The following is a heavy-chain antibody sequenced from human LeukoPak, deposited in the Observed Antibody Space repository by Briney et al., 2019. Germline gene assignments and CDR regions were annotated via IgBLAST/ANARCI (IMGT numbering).Heavy chain of an antibody. D-gene: IGHD6-19*01. Sequence: GGSLRLSCAASGFTFNNYAMCWVRQAPGKGLEWVSNIGRTGSNIYYADSVKGRFTISRDNSRNTIYLQMNSLRAEDTALYYCAKRGGESNGWGAFDNWGQGTLVTVSS. V-gene: IGHV3-23*01. J-gene: IGHJ4*02. CDR1: GFTFNNYA. CDR3: AKRGGESNGWGAFDN. CDR2: IGRTGSNI.